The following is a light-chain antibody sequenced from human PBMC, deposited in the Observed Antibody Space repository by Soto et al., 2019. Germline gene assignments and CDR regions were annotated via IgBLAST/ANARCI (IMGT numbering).Light chain of an antibody. CDR3: QQYNSYRT. Sequence: AIQQTQSPSSVSASVGDRVTIXXRASQGIRNDLGWYQQKPGKAPKLLIHDAYTLESGVPSRISGSGSGTEFILTISSLQPDDFASYCCQQYNSYRTFGQGTKVDIK. V-gene: IGKV1-13*02. CDR2: DAY. CDR1: QGIRND. J-gene: IGKJ1*01.